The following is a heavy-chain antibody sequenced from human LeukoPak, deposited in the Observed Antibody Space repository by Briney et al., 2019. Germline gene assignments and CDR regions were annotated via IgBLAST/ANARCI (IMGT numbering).Heavy chain of an antibody. Sequence: GGSLRLSCAASGFTFDDYAMHWVRHAPGKGLEWVSGISWNSGSIGYADSVKGRFTISRDNAKNSLYLQMNFLRAEDTALYYCARVGYCSSTICYFGYYFDYWGQGTLVTVSS. V-gene: IGHV3-9*01. CDR3: ARVGYCSSTICYFGYYFDY. J-gene: IGHJ4*02. CDR2: ISWNSGSI. CDR1: GFTFDDYA. D-gene: IGHD2-2*01.